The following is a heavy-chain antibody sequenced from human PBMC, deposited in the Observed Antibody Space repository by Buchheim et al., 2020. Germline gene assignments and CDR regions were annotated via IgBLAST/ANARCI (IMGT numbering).Heavy chain of an antibody. D-gene: IGHD4-17*01. V-gene: IGHV4-39*07. CDR2: IYYGGST. J-gene: IGHJ6*02. CDR1: GGSISSSSYY. Sequence: QLQLQESGPGLVKPSETLSLTCTVSGGSISSSSYYWGWIRQPPGKGLEWIGSIYYGGSTYYNPSLKSRVTISVDKSKNQFSLKLSSVTAADTAVYYCATLTTVTLYYYYYGMDVWGQGTT. CDR3: ATLTTVTLYYYYYGMDV.